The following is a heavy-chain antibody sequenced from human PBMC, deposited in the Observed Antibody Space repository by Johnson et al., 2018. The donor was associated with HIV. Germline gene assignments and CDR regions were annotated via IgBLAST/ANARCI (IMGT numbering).Heavy chain of an antibody. CDR3: ASGVYSSSWSWDVAFDI. V-gene: IGHV3-74*02. D-gene: IGHD6-13*01. CDR2: INSDGSST. J-gene: IGHJ3*02. Sequence: VQLVESGGGLVQPGGSLRLSCAASGFTVSTNYMSWVRQAPGKGLEWVSRINSDGSSTNYADSVKGRFPISRDNAKNTLYLQMNRLRAEDTAVYYCASGVYSSSWSWDVAFDIWGQGTMVTVSS. CDR1: GFTVSTNY.